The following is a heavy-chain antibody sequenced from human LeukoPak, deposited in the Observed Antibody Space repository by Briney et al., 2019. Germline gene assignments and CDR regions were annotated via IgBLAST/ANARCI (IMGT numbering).Heavy chain of an antibody. J-gene: IGHJ4*02. Sequence: ASVKVSCKASGYTFTGYYIHWVRQAPGQGLEWMGWITPNSGGTNFAQKFQGRVTMTRDTSISTAYMELSRLRSEDTAVYYCAREGGFGELLPAYYWGQGTLVTVSS. CDR1: GYTFTGYY. V-gene: IGHV1-2*02. D-gene: IGHD3-10*01. CDR2: ITPNSGGT. CDR3: AREGGFGELLPAYY.